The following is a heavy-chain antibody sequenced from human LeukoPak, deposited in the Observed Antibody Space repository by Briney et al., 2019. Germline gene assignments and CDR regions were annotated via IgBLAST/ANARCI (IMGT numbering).Heavy chain of an antibody. CDR2: ISGSGGST. J-gene: IGHJ4*02. V-gene: IGHV3-23*01. Sequence: GGSLRPSCAASGFTFSSYAMSWVRQAPGKGLEWVSAISGSGGSTYYADSVKGRFTISRDNSKNTLYLQMNSLRAEDTAVYYCAKSWQWLENFDYWGQGTLVTVSS. D-gene: IGHD6-19*01. CDR3: AKSWQWLENFDY. CDR1: GFTFSSYA.